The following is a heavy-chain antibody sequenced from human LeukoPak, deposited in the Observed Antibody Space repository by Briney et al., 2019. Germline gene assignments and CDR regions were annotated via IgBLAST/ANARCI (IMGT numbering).Heavy chain of an antibody. CDR2: IYYSGST. J-gene: IGHJ4*02. CDR1: GGSINGGGYY. Sequence: SQTLSLTCTVSGGSINGGGYYWSWIRQHPGKGLEWIGYIYYSGSTYYTPSLKSRVTISVDTSKNQFSLKLSSVSAADTAVNYCSRSGYDSFWELVDWGQGTLVTVSS. CDR3: SRSGYDSFWELVD. D-gene: IGHD5-12*01. V-gene: IGHV4-31*03.